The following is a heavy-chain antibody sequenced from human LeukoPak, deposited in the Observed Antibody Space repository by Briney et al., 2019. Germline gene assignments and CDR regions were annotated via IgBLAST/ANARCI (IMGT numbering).Heavy chain of an antibody. CDR3: ARAVAGGDRSRFYSGGWYYFDN. CDR1: GGSINTYY. Sequence: SETLSLTCTVSGGSINTYYWYWIRQPPGKGLEWIGYISDTGSTNYNPSLKGRVTISIHSSPNQFSLELGSVTAADTAMYYCARAVAGGDRSRFYSGGWYYFDNWGQGTLVTVSS. D-gene: IGHD6-19*01. J-gene: IGHJ4*02. V-gene: IGHV4-59*08. CDR2: ISDTGST.